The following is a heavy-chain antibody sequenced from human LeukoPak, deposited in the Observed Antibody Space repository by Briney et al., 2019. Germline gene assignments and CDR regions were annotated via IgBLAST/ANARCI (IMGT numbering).Heavy chain of an antibody. CDR3: ARERYCSGGSCKHRPFDY. CDR1: GFTFSSYS. Sequence: GGSLRLSCAASGFTFSSYSMNWVRQAPGKGLEWVSYISSSSSTIYYADSVEGRFTISRDNAKNSLYLQMNSLRAEDTAVYYCARERYCSGGSCKHRPFDYWGQGTLVTVSS. V-gene: IGHV3-48*01. D-gene: IGHD2-15*01. J-gene: IGHJ4*02. CDR2: ISSSSSTI.